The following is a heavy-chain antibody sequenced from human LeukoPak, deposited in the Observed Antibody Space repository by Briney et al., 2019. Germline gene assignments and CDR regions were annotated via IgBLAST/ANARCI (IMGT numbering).Heavy chain of an antibody. Sequence: PGGSLRLSCVGSGFTFSSYYMHWVRQAPDTGLEWVGVMSYDETTENYADSAKGRFTISRDNSKNTLFLQVSSLRAEDTAMYYCARGGGANYYGDYFDLWGQGTLVTMSS. J-gene: IGHJ4*02. V-gene: IGHV3-30*03. D-gene: IGHD1-26*01. CDR1: GFTFSSYY. CDR2: MSYDETTE. CDR3: ARGGGANYYGDYFDL.